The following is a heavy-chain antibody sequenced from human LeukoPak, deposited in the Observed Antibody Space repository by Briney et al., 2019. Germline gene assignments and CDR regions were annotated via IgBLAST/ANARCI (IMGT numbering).Heavy chain of an antibody. CDR2: IYYSGST. CDR1: GGSLSSYY. V-gene: IGHV4-59*01. Sequence: PSETLSLTCTLSGGSLSSYYWSWIRQPPAKGLEWIGYIYYSGSTNYNPSLKSRVTISVDTSKNQFSLKLSSVTAADTAVYYCAGGSGTFDPWGQGTLVTVSS. D-gene: IGHD2-15*01. J-gene: IGHJ5*02. CDR3: AGGSGTFDP.